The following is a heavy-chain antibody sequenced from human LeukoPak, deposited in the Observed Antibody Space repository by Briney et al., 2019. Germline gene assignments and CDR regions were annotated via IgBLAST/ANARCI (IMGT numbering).Heavy chain of an antibody. CDR3: AKDYWGGDCYSGWYFDL. CDR2: ISYNSDTI. D-gene: IGHD2-21*02. V-gene: IGHV3-9*01. J-gene: IGHJ2*01. Sequence: PGRSLRLSCAASGFTFDDYAMHWVRQAPGKGLEWVSGISYNSDTIAYADSVKGRFTISRDNAKNSLYLQMNSLRAEDTALYYCAKDYWGGDCYSGWYFDLWGRGTLVTVSS. CDR1: GFTFDDYA.